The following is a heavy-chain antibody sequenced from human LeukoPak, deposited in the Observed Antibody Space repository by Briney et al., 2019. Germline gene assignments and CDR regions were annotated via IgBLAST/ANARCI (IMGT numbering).Heavy chain of an antibody. CDR3: ARASDYYMDV. J-gene: IGHJ6*03. CDR2: ISYDGSNK. Sequence: GGSLRLSCAASGFTFSSYAMHWVRQAPGKGLEWVAVISYDGSNKYYADSVKGRFTISRDNSKNTLYLQMNSLRAEDTAVYYCARASDYYMDVWGKGTTVTVSS. CDR1: GFTFSSYA. V-gene: IGHV3-30-3*01.